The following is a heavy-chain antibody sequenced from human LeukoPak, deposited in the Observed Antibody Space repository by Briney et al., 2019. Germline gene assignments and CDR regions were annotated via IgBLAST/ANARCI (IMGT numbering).Heavy chain of an antibody. CDR2: ISYDGSNK. CDR3: ARDSTYCSSTSCYDLYYYYYMDV. J-gene: IGHJ6*03. V-gene: IGHV3-30-3*01. Sequence: GGSLRLSCAATGFTFSSYAMTWVRQAPGKGLEWVAVISYDGSNKYYADSVKGRFTISRDNSKNTLYLQMNSLRAEDTAVYYCARDSTYCSSTSCYDLYYYYYMDVWGKGTTVTVSS. D-gene: IGHD2-2*01. CDR1: GFTFSSYA.